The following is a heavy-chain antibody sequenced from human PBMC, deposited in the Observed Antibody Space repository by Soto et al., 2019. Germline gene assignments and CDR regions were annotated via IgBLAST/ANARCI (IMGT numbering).Heavy chain of an antibody. CDR2: TYYRSRWHT. V-gene: IGHV6-1*01. J-gene: IGHJ4*02. Sequence: SQTLSLTCAISGDSVSNNGAAWNLIRQSPSRGLEWLGRTYYRSRWHTDYAVSMKSRITITPDTSKNQFSLQVNSVTPEDTALYYCSRDPPAYHSAFDSWGQGTLVTV. CDR1: GDSVSNNGAA. D-gene: IGHD4-4*01. CDR3: SRDPPAYHSAFDS.